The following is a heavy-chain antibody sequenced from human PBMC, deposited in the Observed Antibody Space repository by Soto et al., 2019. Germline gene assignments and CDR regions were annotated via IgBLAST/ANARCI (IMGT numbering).Heavy chain of an antibody. V-gene: IGHV1-69*13. CDR2: IIPIFGTA. CDR1: GGTFSSYA. CDR3: ARGPYDSSGYYYFDY. Sequence: SVKVSCKASGGTFSSYAISWVRQAPGQGLEWMGGIIPIFGTANYAQKFQGRVTITADESTSTAYMELSSLRSEDTAVYYCARGPYDSSGYYYFDYWGQGTLVTVSS. D-gene: IGHD3-22*01. J-gene: IGHJ4*02.